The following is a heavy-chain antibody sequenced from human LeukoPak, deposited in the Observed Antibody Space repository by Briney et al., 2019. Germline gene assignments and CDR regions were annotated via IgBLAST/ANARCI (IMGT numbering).Heavy chain of an antibody. CDR3: ARVGYSNYLFYYYYYYMDV. V-gene: IGHV4-61*02. Sequence: PSETLSLTCTVSGGSISSGSYYWSWIRQPAGKGLEWIGRIYTSGSTNYNPSLKSRVTISVDTSKNQFSLKLSSVTAADTAVYYCARVGYSNYLFYYYYYYMDVWGKGTTVTVSS. J-gene: IGHJ6*03. CDR2: IYTSGST. D-gene: IGHD4-11*01. CDR1: GGSISSGSYY.